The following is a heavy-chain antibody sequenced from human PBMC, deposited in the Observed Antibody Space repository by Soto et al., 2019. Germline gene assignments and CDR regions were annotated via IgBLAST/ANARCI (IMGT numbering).Heavy chain of an antibody. CDR2: IWYDGSNK. J-gene: IGHJ6*03. CDR3: ARDRSGYDYSYYYYYMDV. D-gene: IGHD5-12*01. Sequence: SLRLSCAASGFTFSSYGMHWVRQAPGKGLEWVAVIWYDGSNKYYADSVKGRFTISRDNSKNTLYLQMNSLRAEDTAVYYCARDRSGYDYSYYYYYMDVWGKGTTVTVSS. V-gene: IGHV3-33*01. CDR1: GFTFSSYG.